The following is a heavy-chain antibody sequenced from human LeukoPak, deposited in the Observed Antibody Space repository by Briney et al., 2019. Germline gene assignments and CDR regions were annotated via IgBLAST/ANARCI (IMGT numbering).Heavy chain of an antibody. CDR1: GYTFSSYG. CDR3: ARDTVAVAGRFVY. D-gene: IGHD6-19*01. J-gene: IGHJ4*02. Sequence: ASVKVSCKTSGYTFSSYGISWVRQAPGQGLEWMGWISAYSGNTYYAKSLQDRVTMTTDTSTNTAYMELRSLRSDDTAVYWCARDTVAVAGRFVYWGQGTRSPSPQ. V-gene: IGHV1-18*01. CDR2: ISAYSGNT.